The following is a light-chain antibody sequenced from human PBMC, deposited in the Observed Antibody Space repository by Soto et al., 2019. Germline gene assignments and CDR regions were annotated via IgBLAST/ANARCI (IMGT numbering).Light chain of an antibody. Sequence: AIKMTQSPSSLSASVGDRVTITCRASQGIRNDLGWYQQKPGKAPKLLIYAASSLQSGVPSRFSGSGSGTDFTLTISSLQPEDFATYYCLQDYNYPWTFGQRTKVDI. CDR1: QGIRND. CDR3: LQDYNYPWT. CDR2: AAS. J-gene: IGKJ1*01. V-gene: IGKV1-6*01.